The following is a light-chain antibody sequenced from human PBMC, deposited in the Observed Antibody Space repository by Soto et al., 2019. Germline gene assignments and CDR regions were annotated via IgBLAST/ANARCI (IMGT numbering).Light chain of an antibody. Sequence: DIVMTQSPDSLAVSLGEMVTINCKSSQCVLYSSNNRNYLAWFQQKPGQPPKLLIYWASTRESGVPDRFSGSGSGTDFTLTISGLQAEDVAVYYCQQYYNTPLTFGGGTKVDIK. J-gene: IGKJ4*01. V-gene: IGKV4-1*01. CDR1: QCVLYSSNNRNY. CDR2: WAS. CDR3: QQYYNTPLT.